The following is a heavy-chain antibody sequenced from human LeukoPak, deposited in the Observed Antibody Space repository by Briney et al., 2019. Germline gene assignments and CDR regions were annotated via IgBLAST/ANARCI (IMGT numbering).Heavy chain of an antibody. J-gene: IGHJ4*02. D-gene: IGHD4-17*01. V-gene: IGHV3-53*01. CDR3: ERNYGDYDY. CDR1: GFTVSSNY. CDR2: VYSGSRT. Sequence: GGCLRLSCAASGFTVSSNYMSWVRQAPGRGLEWASVVYSGSRTYYADSVKGRFTISRDKSKNALYIQMNSLRAEDKAVYYCERNYGDYDYWGQGTLVTVSS.